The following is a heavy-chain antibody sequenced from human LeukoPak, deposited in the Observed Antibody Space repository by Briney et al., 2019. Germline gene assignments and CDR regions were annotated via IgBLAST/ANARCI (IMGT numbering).Heavy chain of an antibody. CDR2: ISSSDTTI. Sequence: QPGGSLRLSCAASGFTFSSYEMTWVSQAPGKGLEWGSNISSSDTTIHYADSVKGRFTISRDNARNSLYLQMNSLRAEDTAVYYCARSRRDNYYYYYGMDVWGQGTTVTVSS. V-gene: IGHV3-48*03. D-gene: IGHD5-24*01. CDR3: ARSRRDNYYYYYGMDV. J-gene: IGHJ6*02. CDR1: GFTFSSYE.